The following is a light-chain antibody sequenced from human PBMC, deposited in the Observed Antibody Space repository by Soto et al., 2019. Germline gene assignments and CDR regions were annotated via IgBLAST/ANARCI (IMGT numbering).Light chain of an antibody. CDR1: QSVSNY. V-gene: IGKV3-11*01. J-gene: IGKJ1*01. CDR3: QQRSIWPWT. CDR2: DAS. Sequence: PATLSLSPGERATLSCWASQSVSNYFVWYQQKPGQAPRLLIYDASKRATGIPARFSGSGSGTDFTLTISSLEPEDFAVYYCQQRSIWPWTFGQGTKVDIK.